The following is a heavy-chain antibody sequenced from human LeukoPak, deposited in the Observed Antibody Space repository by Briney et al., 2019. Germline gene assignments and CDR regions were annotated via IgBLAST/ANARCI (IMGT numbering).Heavy chain of an antibody. CDR3: ARRRRILGNIVVVPAAALGRYYFDY. CDR1: GGSFSNYY. CDR2: INHSGST. J-gene: IGHJ4*02. V-gene: IGHV4-34*01. Sequence: SETLSLTCAVYGGSFSNYYWSWIRQPPGKGLEWLGEINHSGSTNYNPSLKSRVTISVDTSKNQCALKMSSVTAADTAVYYFARRRRILGNIVVVPAAALGRYYFDYWGQGTLVTVSS. D-gene: IGHD2-2*01.